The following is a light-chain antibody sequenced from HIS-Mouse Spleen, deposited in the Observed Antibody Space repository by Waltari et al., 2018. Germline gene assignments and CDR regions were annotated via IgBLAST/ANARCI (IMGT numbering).Light chain of an antibody. CDR3: QQSYSTLMYT. V-gene: IGKV1-39*01. J-gene: IGKJ2*01. CDR2: AAS. CDR1: PSISSY. Sequence: DIQMTQSPSSLSASVGDRVTITCRASPSISSYLNWYQQKPGKAPKLLIYAASSLQSGVPSRFSGSGSGTDFTLTISSLQPEDFATYYCQQSYSTLMYTFGQGTKLEIK.